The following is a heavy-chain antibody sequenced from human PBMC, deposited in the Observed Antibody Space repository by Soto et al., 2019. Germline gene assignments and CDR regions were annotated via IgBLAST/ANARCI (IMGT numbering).Heavy chain of an antibody. CDR1: GFSFSDSG. J-gene: IGHJ4*02. V-gene: IGHV3-73*01. D-gene: IGHD6-13*01. CDR2: IRTKSNSYAT. CDR3: TRLHFIVEPGINY. Sequence: GGSLRLSCAASGFSFSDSGIHWVRQASGKGLEWVGRIRTKSNSYATAYAASVKGRFTISRDDSKNTAYLQMNSLKTEDTAVYYRTRLHFIVEPGINYWGQGTLVTVSS.